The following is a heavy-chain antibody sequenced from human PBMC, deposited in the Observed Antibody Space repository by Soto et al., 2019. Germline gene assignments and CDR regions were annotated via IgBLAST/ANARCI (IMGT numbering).Heavy chain of an antibody. CDR2: ISYDGSNK. J-gene: IGHJ4*02. CDR1: GFTFSSYG. V-gene: IGHV3-30*03. D-gene: IGHD3-22*01. CDR3: ARPPSYYDSSGYYSSFDY. Sequence: QVQLVESGGGVVQPGRSLRLSCAASGFTFSSYGMHWVRQAPGKGLEWVAVISYDGSNKYYADSVKGRFTISRDNSKNTLYLQMNSLRAEDTAVYYCARPPSYYDSSGYYSSFDYWGQGTLVTVSS.